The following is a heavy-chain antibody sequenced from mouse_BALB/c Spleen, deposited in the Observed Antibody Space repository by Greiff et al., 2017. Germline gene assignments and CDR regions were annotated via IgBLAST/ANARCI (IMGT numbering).Heavy chain of an antibody. CDR2: IYWDDDK. Sequence: QVTLKESGPGILQPSQTLSLTCSFSGFSLSTSGMGVSWIRQPSGKGLEWLAHIYWDDDKRYNPSLKSRLTISKDTSRNQVFLKITSVDTADTATYYCASITTVVARWYFDVWGAGTTVTVSA. CDR1: GFSLSTSGMG. V-gene: IGHV8-12*01. D-gene: IGHD1-1*01. J-gene: IGHJ1*01. CDR3: ASITTVVARWYFDV.